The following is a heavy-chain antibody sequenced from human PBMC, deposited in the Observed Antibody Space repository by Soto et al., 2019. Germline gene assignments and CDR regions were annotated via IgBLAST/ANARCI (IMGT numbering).Heavy chain of an antibody. Sequence: EVQLLESGGGLVQPGGSLRLSCAASGFTFSSYAMSWVRQAPGKGLEWVSGITGSGATTYYADAVQDRFTISRDNSKSTLYLQMNSLRAEDTAVYYCANGALNWFDPWGQGTLVTVSS. CDR3: ANGALNWFDP. J-gene: IGHJ5*02. D-gene: IGHD3-16*01. CDR2: ITGSGATT. V-gene: IGHV3-23*01. CDR1: GFTFSSYA.